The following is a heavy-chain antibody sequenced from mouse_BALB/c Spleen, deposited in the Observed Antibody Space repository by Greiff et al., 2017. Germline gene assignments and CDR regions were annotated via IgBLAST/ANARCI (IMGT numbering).Heavy chain of an antibody. CDR1: GFNIKDTY. D-gene: IGHD2-4*01. V-gene: IGHV14-3*02. CDR3: ARVITTTGGAY. Sequence: EVKLVESGAELVKPGASVKLSCTASGFNIKDTYMHWVKQRPEQGLEWIGRIDPANGNTKYDPKFQGKATITADTSSNTAYLQLSSLTSEDTAVYYCARVITTTGGAYWGQGTLVTVSA. J-gene: IGHJ3*01. CDR2: IDPANGNT.